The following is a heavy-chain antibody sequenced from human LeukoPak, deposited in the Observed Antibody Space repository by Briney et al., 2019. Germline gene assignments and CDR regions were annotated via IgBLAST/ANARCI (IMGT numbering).Heavy chain of an antibody. J-gene: IGHJ6*03. D-gene: IGHD6-13*01. Sequence: PGGSLRLSCAASGFTFSSYWMSWVRQAPGKGLEWVANIKQDGSEKYYVDSVKGRFTISRDNAKNSLYLQMNSLRVEDTAVYYCAREVDRAAAGLQGLYYYYYYMDVWGKGTTVTVSS. CDR2: IKQDGSEK. V-gene: IGHV3-7*01. CDR3: AREVDRAAAGLQGLYYYYYYMDV. CDR1: GFTFSSYW.